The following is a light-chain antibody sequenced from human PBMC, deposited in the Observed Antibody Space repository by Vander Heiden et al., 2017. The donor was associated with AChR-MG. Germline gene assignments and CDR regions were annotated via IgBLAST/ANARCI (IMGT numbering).Light chain of an antibody. CDR2: AAS. CDR3: QQCDSTPRT. V-gene: IGKV1-39*01. CDR1: QSISSY. Sequence: DIQMTQSPSSLSASVGDRVTITCRASQSISSYLNWYQQKPGKAPKVLIYAASSLQSGVPSRFSGSGSGTDFTLTISRLQPEDLATYYCQQCDSTPRTFGGRTKVEIK. J-gene: IGKJ4*01.